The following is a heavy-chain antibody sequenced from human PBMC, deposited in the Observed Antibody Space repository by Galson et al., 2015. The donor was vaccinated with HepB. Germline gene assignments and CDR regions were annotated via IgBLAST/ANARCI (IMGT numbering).Heavy chain of an antibody. D-gene: IGHD1-14*01. J-gene: IGHJ4*02. V-gene: IGHV3-30*04. Sequence: SLRLSCAASGFTFSSYAMHWVRQAPGKGLEWVAVISYDGSNKYYADSVKGRFTISRDNSKNTLYLQMNSLRAEDTAVYYCASVDHQSDPFDYWGQGTLVTVSS. CDR1: GFTFSSYA. CDR2: ISYDGSNK. CDR3: ASVDHQSDPFDY.